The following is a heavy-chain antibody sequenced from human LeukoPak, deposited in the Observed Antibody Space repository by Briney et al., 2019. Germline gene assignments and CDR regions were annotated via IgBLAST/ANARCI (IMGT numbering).Heavy chain of an antibody. CDR2: ISWKSYRT. J-gene: IGHJ6*02. CDR3: AXNXXXXXDXXGMDV. CDR1: GFTFDEYA. V-gene: IGHV3-9*01. Sequence: GGSLRLSCVASGFTFDEYAMHWVRQAPGKGLEWVSGISWKSYRTDYVDAVKGRFTISRDNIKNSLYLQMTNLRAEDTALYYCAXNXXXXXDXXGMDVWGQGTTVTVFS.